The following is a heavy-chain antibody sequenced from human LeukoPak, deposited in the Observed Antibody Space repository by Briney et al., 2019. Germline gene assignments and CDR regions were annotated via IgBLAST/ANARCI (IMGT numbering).Heavy chain of an antibody. CDR1: GFTFSSYA. D-gene: IGHD4-17*01. CDR3: AKETTVTTYGAPFEY. J-gene: IGHJ4*02. Sequence: PGGSLRLSCSASGFTFSSYAMHWVRQAPGKGLEYVSAISSNGGSTYYADSVKGRFTISRDNSKNTLYLQMNSLRVDDTAVYYCAKETTVTTYGAPFEYWGQGTLVTVSS. CDR2: ISSNGGST. V-gene: IGHV3-64*04.